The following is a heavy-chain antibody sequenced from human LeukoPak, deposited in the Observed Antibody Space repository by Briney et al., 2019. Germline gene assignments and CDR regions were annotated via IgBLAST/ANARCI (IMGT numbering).Heavy chain of an antibody. CDR3: ARESFAARWG. Sequence: GGSLRLSCAASGFTVSSNYMSWVRQAPGKGLEWVANIKQDGSEKYYVDSVKGRFTISRDNAKNSLYLQMNSLRAEDTAVYYCARESFAARWGWGQGTLVTVSS. CDR2: IKQDGSEK. CDR1: GFTVSSNY. J-gene: IGHJ4*02. D-gene: IGHD6-6*01. V-gene: IGHV3-7*01.